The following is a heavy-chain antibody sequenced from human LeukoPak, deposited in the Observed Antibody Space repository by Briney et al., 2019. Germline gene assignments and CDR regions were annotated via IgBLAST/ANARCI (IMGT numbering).Heavy chain of an antibody. Sequence: PSETLSLTCTVSGGSISSYYWSWIRQPAGKGLEWIGRIYTSGSTNYNPSLKSRVTMSVDTSKNQFSLKLSSVNAADTAVYYCARGIRDGSIYYYYYYMDVWGKGTTVTVSS. CDR3: ARGIRDGSIYYYYYYMDV. CDR1: GGSISSYY. J-gene: IGHJ6*03. V-gene: IGHV4-4*07. D-gene: IGHD5-24*01. CDR2: IYTSGST.